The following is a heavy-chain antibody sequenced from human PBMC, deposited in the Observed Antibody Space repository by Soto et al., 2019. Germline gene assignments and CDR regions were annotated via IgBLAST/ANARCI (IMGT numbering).Heavy chain of an antibody. CDR2: ITSSGSYT. Sequence: PGGFLRLSCAVSGVTFSDYYMSWIRQAPGKGLEWVSFITSSGSYTKYADSVQGRFTISRDNAKNSLYLQMNSLRTEDTAVYYCARALDFWSAYFDYWGQGSLVTVSS. D-gene: IGHD3-3*01. CDR3: ARALDFWSAYFDY. V-gene: IGHV3-11*06. CDR1: GVTFSDYY. J-gene: IGHJ4*02.